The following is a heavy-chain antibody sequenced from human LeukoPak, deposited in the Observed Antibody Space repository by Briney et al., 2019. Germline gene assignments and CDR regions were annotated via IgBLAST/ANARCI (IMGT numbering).Heavy chain of an antibody. CDR1: GGSFSGYY. Sequence: SETLSLTCAVYGGSFSGYYWSWIRQPPGKGLEWIGEINHSGSTNYNPSPKSRVTISVDTSKNQFSLQLSSVTAADTAVYYCARVGFGNTPHPIDYWGQGTLVTVSS. D-gene: IGHD4-23*01. J-gene: IGHJ4*02. CDR3: ARVGFGNTPHPIDY. V-gene: IGHV4-34*01. CDR2: INHSGST.